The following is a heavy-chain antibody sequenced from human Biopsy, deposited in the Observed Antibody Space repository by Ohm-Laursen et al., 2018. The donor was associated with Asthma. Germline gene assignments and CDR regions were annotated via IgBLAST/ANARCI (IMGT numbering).Heavy chain of an antibody. D-gene: IGHD2-21*02. CDR3: ARGWNCGGDCYSLDS. V-gene: IGHV4-30-2*06. CDR2: IYRNGDT. J-gene: IGHJ4*02. Sequence: TLSLTCVVPGDSIDSGDYSWTWIRQSPGVGLEWIGYIYRNGDTYYNPTLKNRVTISIDRSKNQFSLRLRSVTAADTAVYYCARGWNCGGDCYSLDSWGQGTLVTVSS. CDR1: GDSIDSGDYS.